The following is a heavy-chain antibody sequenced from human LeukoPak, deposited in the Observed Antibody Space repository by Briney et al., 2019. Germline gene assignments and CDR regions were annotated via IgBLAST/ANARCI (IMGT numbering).Heavy chain of an antibody. CDR2: ISSNGSTI. Sequence: GSLRLSCAASGFTFSSYEMNWVRQAPGKGLEWASYISSNGSTIYYADSVKGRFTISRDNAKNSLYLQMNSLRAEDTAVYYCARDGGGDYRASPTQFDPWGQGTLVTVSS. V-gene: IGHV3-48*03. CDR1: GFTFSSYE. J-gene: IGHJ5*02. CDR3: ARDGGGDYRASPTQFDP. D-gene: IGHD2-21*02.